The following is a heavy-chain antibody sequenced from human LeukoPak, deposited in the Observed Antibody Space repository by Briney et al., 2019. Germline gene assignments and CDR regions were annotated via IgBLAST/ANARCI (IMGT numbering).Heavy chain of an antibody. CDR2: ISSSSSYI. CDR3: ARVGALSSSWLLY. J-gene: IGHJ4*02. Sequence: GGSLRLSCAASGFTFTNTFSNYWMTWVRQAPGKGLEWVSSISSSSSYIYYADSVKGRFTISRDNAKNSLYLQMNSLRAEDTAVYFCARVGALSSSWLLYWGQGTLVTVSS. V-gene: IGHV3-21*01. D-gene: IGHD6-13*01. CDR1: GFTFTNTFSNYW.